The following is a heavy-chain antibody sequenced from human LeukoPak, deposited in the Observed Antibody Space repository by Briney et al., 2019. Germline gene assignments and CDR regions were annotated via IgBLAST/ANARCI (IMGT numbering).Heavy chain of an antibody. D-gene: IGHD2-2*01. Sequence: PSEILSLTCTVSGNSFGDYYWSWIRQPAGKGLEWIGRIYTSGSTTYNPSLKSRVTMSVDTSKNQFSLKLGSVTAADTAVYYCARDHQLLPFDYWGQGTLVTVSS. CDR2: IYTSGST. V-gene: IGHV4-4*07. J-gene: IGHJ4*02. CDR1: GNSFGDYY. CDR3: ARDHQLLPFDY.